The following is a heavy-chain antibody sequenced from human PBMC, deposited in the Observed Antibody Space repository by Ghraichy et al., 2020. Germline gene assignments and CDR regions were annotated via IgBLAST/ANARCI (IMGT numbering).Heavy chain of an antibody. CDR1: GGSFSGYY. CDR3: ARGRLYYYDSAGGMDV. J-gene: IGHJ6*02. D-gene: IGHD3-22*01. V-gene: IGHV4-34*01. Sequence: SETLSLTCAVHGGSFSGYYWSWIRQPPGKGLEWIGEINHSGSTNYNPSLKSRVTISVDTSKNQFSLKLSSVTAADTAVYYCARGRLYYYDSAGGMDVWGQGTTVTVSS. CDR2: INHSGST.